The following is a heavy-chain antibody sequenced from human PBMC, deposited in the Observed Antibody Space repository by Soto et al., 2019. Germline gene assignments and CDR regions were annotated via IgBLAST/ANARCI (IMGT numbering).Heavy chain of an antibody. CDR3: ARFQDTAMFLPNSYYYGMDV. Sequence: SLRLSCAASGFTFSSYSMNWVRQAPGKGLEWVSSISSSSSYIYYADSVKGRFTISRDNAKNSLYLQMNSLRAEDTAVYYCARFQDTAMFLPNSYYYGMDVWGQGTTVTVSS. J-gene: IGHJ6*02. V-gene: IGHV3-21*01. CDR2: ISSSSSYI. D-gene: IGHD5-18*01. CDR1: GFTFSSYS.